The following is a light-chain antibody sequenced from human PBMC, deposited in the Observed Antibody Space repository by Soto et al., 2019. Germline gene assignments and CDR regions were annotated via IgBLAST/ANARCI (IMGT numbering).Light chain of an antibody. Sequence: QSALTQPASVSGSPSQSITISCPGGSSVVGSSNFVSWYQQHPGKAPKLIIYEGTRRPSGVSGRFSGSKSGNTASLTISGLPAEDEADYYCCSFPGSSTFYLFGTGTKLTVL. V-gene: IGLV2-23*01. CDR1: SSVVGSSNF. J-gene: IGLJ1*01. CDR3: CSFPGSSTFYL. CDR2: EGT.